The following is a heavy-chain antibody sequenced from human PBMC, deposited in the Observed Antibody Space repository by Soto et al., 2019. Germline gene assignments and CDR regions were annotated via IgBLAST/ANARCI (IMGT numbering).Heavy chain of an antibody. Sequence: GGSLRLSCAASGFTFSSYWMHWVRQAPGKGLVWVSRINSDGSSTSYADSVKGRFTISRDNAKNTLYLQMNSLRAEDTAVEYCARDREETIFGVVIPHYYYYGMDVWGQGTTVTVSS. J-gene: IGHJ6*02. CDR2: INSDGSST. D-gene: IGHD3-3*01. CDR1: GFTFSSYW. CDR3: ARDREETIFGVVIPHYYYYGMDV. V-gene: IGHV3-74*01.